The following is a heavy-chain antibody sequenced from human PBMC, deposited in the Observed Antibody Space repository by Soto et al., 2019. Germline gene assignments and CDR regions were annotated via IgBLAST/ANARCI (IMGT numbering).Heavy chain of an antibody. V-gene: IGHV4-34*01. CDR3: ARHYDVDFDY. Sequence: QVQLHQWGAGLLRPSETLSLTCTVYGGSFTGYYWSWIRQSPGKGLEWIGEINYSAGTIYNPSLKRRVVIEIDAPKNHLSLKLTSVTAAETAVYFCARHYDVDFDYWGQGVLVTVDS. D-gene: IGHD5-12*01. J-gene: IGHJ4*02. CDR2: INYSAGT. CDR1: GGSFTGYY.